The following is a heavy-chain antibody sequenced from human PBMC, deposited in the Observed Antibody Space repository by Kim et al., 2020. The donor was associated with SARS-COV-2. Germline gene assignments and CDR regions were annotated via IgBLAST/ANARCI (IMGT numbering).Heavy chain of an antibody. CDR1: GYTFTGYY. J-gene: IGHJ5*02. D-gene: IGHD6-19*01. CDR2: INPNSGGT. CDR3: ARIAVAGTGSLDP. Sequence: ASVKVSCKASGYTFTGYYMHWVRQAPGQGLEWMGWINPNSGGTNYAQKFQGRVTMTRDTSISTAYMELSRLRSDDTAVYYCARIAVAGTGSLDPWGQGTLVTVSS. V-gene: IGHV1-2*02.